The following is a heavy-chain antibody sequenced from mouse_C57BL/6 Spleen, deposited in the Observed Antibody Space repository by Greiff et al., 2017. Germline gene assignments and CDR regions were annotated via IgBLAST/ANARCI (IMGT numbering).Heavy chain of an antibody. Sequence: QVQLQQPGAELVKPGASVKLSCKASGYTFTSYWMQWVKQRPGQGLEWIGEIDPSDRYTNYNQKFKGKATLTVDTSSSTAYMQLSSLTSEDSAVYYCASTTVDSFYYYARDYWGQGTSVTVSS. J-gene: IGHJ4*01. CDR2: IDPSDRYT. CDR3: ASTTVDSFYYYARDY. V-gene: IGHV1-50*01. CDR1: GYTFTSYW. D-gene: IGHD1-1*01.